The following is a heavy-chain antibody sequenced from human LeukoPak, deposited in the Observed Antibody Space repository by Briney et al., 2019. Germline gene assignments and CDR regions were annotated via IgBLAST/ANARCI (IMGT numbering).Heavy chain of an antibody. Sequence: SQTLSLTCTISGGSISSGGYYWSWIRQPPGKGLEWIGYIYYSGSTYYNPSLKSRVTISVDTSKNQFSLKLSSVTAADTAVYYCARGSEWLSTDYWGQGTLVTVSS. D-gene: IGHD3-3*01. J-gene: IGHJ4*02. CDR3: ARGSEWLSTDY. CDR2: IYYSGST. V-gene: IGHV4-31*03. CDR1: GGSISSGGYY.